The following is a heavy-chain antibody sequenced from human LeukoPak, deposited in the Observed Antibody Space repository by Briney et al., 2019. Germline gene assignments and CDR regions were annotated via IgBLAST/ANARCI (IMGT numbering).Heavy chain of an antibody. J-gene: IGHJ5*02. CDR1: GGSFSGFY. CDR3: ARRLYSNSTYNWFDP. CDR2: INHSGST. D-gene: IGHD6-6*01. V-gene: IGHV4-34*01. Sequence: SQSLSPTSPVDGGSFSGFYWGWIRQPPGKWLEWIGAINHSGSTDYNPSLKSRVTISVDTSKNQFSLKLSSVTAADTAVYYCARRLYSNSTYNWFDPWGQGTLVAVSS.